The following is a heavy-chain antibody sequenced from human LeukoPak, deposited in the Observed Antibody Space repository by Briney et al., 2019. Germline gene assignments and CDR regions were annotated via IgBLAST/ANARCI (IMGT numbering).Heavy chain of an antibody. Sequence: FXXXNMXXVRXXXGXXVXXXXXXXKSSTYIYYTDSVKGRFTISRDNAKNSLHLQMNSLRAEDTAVYYCPRDVGQSGYVRDAFDIWGQGTLVTVSS. CDR2: XXKSSTYI. V-gene: IGHV3-21*01. D-gene: IGHD5-12*01. CDR1: FXXXN. CDR3: PRDVGQSGYVRDAFDI. J-gene: IGHJ3*02.